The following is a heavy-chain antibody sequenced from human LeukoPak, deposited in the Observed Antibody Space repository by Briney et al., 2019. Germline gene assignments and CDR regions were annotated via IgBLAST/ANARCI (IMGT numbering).Heavy chain of an antibody. CDR1: GGSISNYY. CDR3: ARLAGDYFDY. D-gene: IGHD6-19*01. J-gene: IGHJ4*02. V-gene: IGHV4-59*04. Sequence: PSETLSLTCTVSGGSISNYYWSWIRQPPGKGLECIGNTYYTGSTYYNPSLKSRVTISVDTSKSQFSLRLSSVTAADTAVYYCARLAGDYFDYWGQGTLVTVSS. CDR2: TYYTGST.